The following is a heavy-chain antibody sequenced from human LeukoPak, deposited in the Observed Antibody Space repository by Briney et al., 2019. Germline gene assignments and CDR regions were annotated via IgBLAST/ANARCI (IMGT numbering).Heavy chain of an antibody. D-gene: IGHD6-19*01. CDR1: GFTFSSYA. CDR3: ARRSSDWSGFDY. J-gene: IGHJ4*02. CDR2: ISGSGGST. Sequence: GGSLRLSCAASGFTFSSYAMSWVRQAPGRGLEWVSAISGSGGSTYYADSVKGRFTISSDKSKNTLFLQMNNLRVDDTALYYCARRSSDWSGFDYWGQGTLVTVSS. V-gene: IGHV3-23*01.